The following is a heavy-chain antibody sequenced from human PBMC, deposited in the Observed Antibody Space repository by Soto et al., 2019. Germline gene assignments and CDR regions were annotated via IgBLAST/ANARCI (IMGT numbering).Heavy chain of an antibody. Sequence: GRRIPRKGLEWMGIIYPGDSDTRYSPSFQGQVTISADKSISTAYLQWSSLKASDTAMYSCARLAGTGTSCYGSPAVSGHRTTVTVSS. CDR2: IYPGDSDT. CDR3: ARLAGTGTSCYGSPAV. J-gene: IGHJ6*02. V-gene: IGHV5-51*01. D-gene: IGHD6-19*01.